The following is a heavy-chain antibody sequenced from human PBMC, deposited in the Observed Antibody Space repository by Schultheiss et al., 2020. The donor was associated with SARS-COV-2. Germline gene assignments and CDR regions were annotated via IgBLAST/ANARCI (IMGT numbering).Heavy chain of an antibody. CDR3: ARQDGYNLYYFDF. CDR2: IYYSGTT. CDR1: GGSISSGGYY. D-gene: IGHD5-24*01. J-gene: IGHJ4*02. V-gene: IGHV4-61*03. Sequence: SETLSLTCTVSGGSISSGGYYWSWIRQPPVRGLEWIGYIYYSGTTNYNPSLKSRVIISADTSKNHFSLKLSSVTAADTAVYYCARQDGYNLYYFDFWGQGTLVTVSS.